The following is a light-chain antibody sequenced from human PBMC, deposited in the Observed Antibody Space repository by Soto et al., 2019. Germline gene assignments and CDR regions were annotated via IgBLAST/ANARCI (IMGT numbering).Light chain of an antibody. J-gene: IGLJ1*01. V-gene: IGLV2-14*01. Sequence: QSALTQPASVSGSPGQSITISCTGTSSDVGAYNYASWYQQHPGKAPKLMIHEVSKRPSGVSNRFSGSKSGNTASLTISGLQAEDEADYYCSSYTSSSTPYVFGTGTKVTVL. CDR1: SSDVGAYNY. CDR2: EVS. CDR3: SSYTSSSTPYV.